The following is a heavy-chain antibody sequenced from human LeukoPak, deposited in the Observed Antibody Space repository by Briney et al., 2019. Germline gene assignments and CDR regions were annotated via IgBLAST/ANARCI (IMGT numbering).Heavy chain of an antibody. Sequence: ASVKVSCKASGYTFTSYGISWVRQAPGQGLEWMGWISAYNGNTNYAQKLQGRVTMTEDTSTDTAYMELSSLRSDDTAVYYCARVEFDFWSGYYSWRKNDNWFDPWGQGTLVTVSS. CDR2: ISAYNGNT. CDR1: GYTFTSYG. D-gene: IGHD3-3*01. J-gene: IGHJ5*02. CDR3: ARVEFDFWSGYYSWRKNDNWFDP. V-gene: IGHV1-18*01.